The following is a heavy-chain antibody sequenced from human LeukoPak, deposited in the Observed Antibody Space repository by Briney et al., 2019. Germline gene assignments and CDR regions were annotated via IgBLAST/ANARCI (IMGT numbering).Heavy chain of an antibody. CDR1: GGSISSYY. CDR2: IYYSGST. D-gene: IGHD3-10*01. J-gene: IGHJ4*02. Sequence: SETVSLTCTVSGGSISSYYWSWIRQPPGKGLEWIGYIYYSGSTNYNPSLKSRVTISVDTSKNQFSLKLSSVTAADTAVYYCARKDYGSGSYFAYWGQGTLVTVSS. CDR3: ARKDYGSGSYFAY. V-gene: IGHV4-59*01.